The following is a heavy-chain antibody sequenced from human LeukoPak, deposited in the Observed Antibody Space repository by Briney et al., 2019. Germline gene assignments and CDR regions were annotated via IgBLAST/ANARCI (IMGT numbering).Heavy chain of an antibody. CDR3: ARRPVLSFFDY. Sequence: PSETLSLTCAVYGGSFSGYYWSWIRQPPGKGLEWIGEINHSGSTNYNPSLKSRVTISVDTSKNQFSLKLSSVTAADTAVYYCARRPVLSFFDYWGQGTLVTVSS. J-gene: IGHJ4*02. V-gene: IGHV4-34*01. D-gene: IGHD6-6*01. CDR2: INHSGST. CDR1: GGSFSGYY.